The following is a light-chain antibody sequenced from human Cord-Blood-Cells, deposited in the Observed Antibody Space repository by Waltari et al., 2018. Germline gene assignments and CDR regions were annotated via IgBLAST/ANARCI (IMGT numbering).Light chain of an antibody. CDR1: RSNIGTNT. CDR3: AAWDDSLNGYV. CDR2: SNN. Sequence: QSVLTQPPSASGTPGHRVTISRSGSRSNIGTNTVNLYQQPPGTAPKLLIYSNNQRPSGVPDRFSGSKSGTSASLAISGLQSEDEADYYCAAWDDSLNGYVFGTGTKVTVL. V-gene: IGLV1-44*01. J-gene: IGLJ1*01.